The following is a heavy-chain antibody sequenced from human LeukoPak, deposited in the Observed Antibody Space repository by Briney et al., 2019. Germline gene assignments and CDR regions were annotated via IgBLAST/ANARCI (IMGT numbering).Heavy chain of an antibody. V-gene: IGHV1-8*01. J-gene: IGHJ3*02. CDR1: GYTFTSYD. CDR3: ARDKYSSSWDLYAFDI. CDR2: MNPNSGNT. D-gene: IGHD6-13*01. Sequence: ASVKVSCKASGYTFTSYDINWVRQATGQGLEWMGWMNPNSGNTGYSQKFQGRVTMTRNTSISTAYMELSSLRSEDTAVYYCARDKYSSSWDLYAFDIWGQGTMVTVSS.